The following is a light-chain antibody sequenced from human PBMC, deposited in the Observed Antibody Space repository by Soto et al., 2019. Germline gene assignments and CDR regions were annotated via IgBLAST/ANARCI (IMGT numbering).Light chain of an antibody. Sequence: EIVLTQSPGTLSLSPGERATLSCRASQSVSSSYLAWYQQKPGQAPRLLIYGASSRATCIPDRFSGSGSGTDFTLTISRLEPEDFAGYYCQQYGSSPWTFGQGTKVEIK. J-gene: IGKJ1*01. CDR2: GAS. V-gene: IGKV3-20*01. CDR1: QSVSSSY. CDR3: QQYGSSPWT.